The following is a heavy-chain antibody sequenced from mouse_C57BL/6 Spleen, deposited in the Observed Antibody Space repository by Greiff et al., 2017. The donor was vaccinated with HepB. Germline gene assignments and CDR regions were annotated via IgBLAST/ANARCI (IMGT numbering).Heavy chain of an antibody. CDR2: ISDGGSYT. CDR1: GFTFSSYA. V-gene: IGHV5-4*03. D-gene: IGHD2-2*01. J-gene: IGHJ4*01. CDR3: ARKDGYDGGY. Sequence: DVMLVESGGGLVKPGGSLKLSCAASGFTFSSYAMSWVRQTPEKRLEWVATISDGGSYTYYPDNVKGRFTISRDNAKNNLYLQMSHLKSEDTAMYYCARKDGYDGGYWGQGTSVTVSS.